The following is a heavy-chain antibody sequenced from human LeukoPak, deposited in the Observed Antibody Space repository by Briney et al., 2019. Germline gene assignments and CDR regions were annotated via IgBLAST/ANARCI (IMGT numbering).Heavy chain of an antibody. Sequence: AAETVSCLASGYTFTGYYMHWVRQAPGQGLAWMGWINPNSGGTNYAQKFQGRVTMTRDTSISTAYMELSRLRSDDTAVYYCARSVVGATWVAYWGQGTLVTVSS. CDR1: GYTFTGYY. J-gene: IGHJ4*02. CDR2: INPNSGGT. V-gene: IGHV1-2*02. CDR3: ARSVVGATWVAY. D-gene: IGHD1-26*01.